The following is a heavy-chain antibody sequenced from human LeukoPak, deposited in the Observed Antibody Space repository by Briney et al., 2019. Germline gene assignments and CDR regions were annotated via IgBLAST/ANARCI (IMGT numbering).Heavy chain of an antibody. J-gene: IGHJ5*02. D-gene: IGHD1-1*01. CDR2: ISGSGGST. CDR3: AKSSAGITWFDP. V-gene: IGHV3-23*01. CDR1: GFTFSSYG. Sequence: GGSLRLSCAASGFTFSSYGMSWVRQAPGKGLESVSAISGSGGSTYYADSVKGQFTISRDNSKNTLYLQMDSLRSDDTAVYYCAKSSAGITWFDPWGQGTLVTVSS.